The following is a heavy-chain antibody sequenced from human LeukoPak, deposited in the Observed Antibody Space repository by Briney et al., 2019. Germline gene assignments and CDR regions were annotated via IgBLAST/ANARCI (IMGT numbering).Heavy chain of an antibody. J-gene: IGHJ6*01. Sequence: PGGSLRLSCVASGFTFSSDSMNCVPHAPGKGREWVSYIIESSTYIYYANSVKGRFNISRDNPKNSLYLQMNSLRGEDTAVYYCARDEAATARVSGMDVWGKGTTVTVSS. CDR1: GFTFSSDS. D-gene: IGHD6-6*01. CDR2: IIESSTYI. CDR3: ARDEAATARVSGMDV. V-gene: IGHV3-21*01.